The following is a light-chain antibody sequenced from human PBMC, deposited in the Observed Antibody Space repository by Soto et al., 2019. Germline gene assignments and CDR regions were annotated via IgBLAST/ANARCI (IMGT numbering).Light chain of an antibody. Sequence: DIVMTQSPDSLAVSLGERATINCKSSQTVLYNSDNRNYLSWYQQRPGQPPKLLISWASTRESGVPARFSGSGSGTDFTLTISNLQAEDVAVYYCQQYYTTPLTFGAGTQVEI. CDR3: QQYYTTPLT. V-gene: IGKV4-1*01. J-gene: IGKJ4*01. CDR1: QTVLYNSDNRNY. CDR2: WAS.